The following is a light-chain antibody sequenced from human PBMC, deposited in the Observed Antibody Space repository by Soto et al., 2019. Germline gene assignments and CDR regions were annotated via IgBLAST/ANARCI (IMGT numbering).Light chain of an antibody. CDR1: QSVRSSE. Sequence: EIVLTQSPGTLSLSPGERATLSCRASQSVRSSELAWYQQKPGQAPRLLIYGASTRATVIPDRVSGSGSGTDFTLTISRLEPEDFAVYYCQQYGSSPLTFGGGTKVEFK. CDR3: QQYGSSPLT. CDR2: GAS. J-gene: IGKJ4*01. V-gene: IGKV3-20*01.